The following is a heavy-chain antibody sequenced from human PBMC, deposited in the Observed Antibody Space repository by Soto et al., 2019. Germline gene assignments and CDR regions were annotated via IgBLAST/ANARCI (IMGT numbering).Heavy chain of an antibody. D-gene: IGHD3-22*01. CDR2: INSYNGHT. J-gene: IGHJ4*02. CDR3: ARWRSHYDSSEELDY. V-gene: IGHV1-18*04. Sequence: ASVKVSCKAFGYTFNSHGISWVRQAPGQGLEWMGWINSYNGHTNYAQKLQGRVTMTTDTSASTAYLELRSLRSDDTAVYYCARWRSHYDSSEELDYCGQRTLVTVSS. CDR1: GYTFNSHG.